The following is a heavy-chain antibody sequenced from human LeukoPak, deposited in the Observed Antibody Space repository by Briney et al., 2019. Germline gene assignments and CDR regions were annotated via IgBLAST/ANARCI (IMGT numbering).Heavy chain of an antibody. D-gene: IGHD4-17*01. J-gene: IGHJ4*02. Sequence: PGRSLRLSCAASGFTFDDYAMHWVRQAPGKGLEWVSGISWNSGSLGYADSVKGRFTISRDNAKNSLYLQMNSLRAGDTALYYCATRYGGYGLRYWGQGTLVTVSS. V-gene: IGHV3-9*01. CDR1: GFTFDDYA. CDR3: ATRYGGYGLRY. CDR2: ISWNSGSL.